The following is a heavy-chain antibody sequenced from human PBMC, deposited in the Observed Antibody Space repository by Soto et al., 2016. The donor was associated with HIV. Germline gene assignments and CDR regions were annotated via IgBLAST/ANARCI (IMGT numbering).Heavy chain of an antibody. D-gene: IGHD5-18*01. Sequence: QVHLVQSGPEVRQPGASVKVSCKASGYTFNTYGINWVRQAPGQGLEWMGWISVYNGNRDYAQKFQGRVTMTTDTSTTTGHMELRSLRSDDTAIYYCARGREDTAILDYWGQGTLVTASS. CDR2: ISVYNGNR. CDR1: GYTFNTYG. V-gene: IGHV1-18*01. CDR3: ARGREDTAILDY. J-gene: IGHJ4*02.